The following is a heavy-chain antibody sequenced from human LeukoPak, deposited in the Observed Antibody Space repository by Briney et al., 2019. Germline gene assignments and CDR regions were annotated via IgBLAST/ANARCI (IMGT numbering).Heavy chain of an antibody. J-gene: IGHJ4*02. D-gene: IGHD3-22*01. Sequence: GESLKISCKGSRYSFTSHWIGWVRQMPGKGLEWMGGVNLGDSDTRYSPSFRGQVTISADKSISTAYLQWSSLKASDTAMYYCASYDSSGYYFDYWGQGTLVTVSS. CDR3: ASYDSSGYYFDY. CDR1: RYSFTSHW. V-gene: IGHV5-51*01. CDR2: VNLGDSDT.